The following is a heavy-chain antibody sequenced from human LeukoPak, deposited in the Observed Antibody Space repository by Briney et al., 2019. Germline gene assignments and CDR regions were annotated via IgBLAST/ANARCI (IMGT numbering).Heavy chain of an antibody. CDR3: VRLPRITIFGVVPEYFQH. J-gene: IGHJ1*01. D-gene: IGHD3-3*01. CDR2: IYYSGST. CDR1: GGSISSSSYY. V-gene: IGHV4-39*01. Sequence: SETLSLTCTVSGGSISSSSYYWGWIRQPPGKGLEWIGSIYYSGSTYYNPSLKSRVTISVDTSKNQFSLKLSSVTAADTAVYYCVRLPRITIFGVVPEYFQHWARAPWSPPPQ.